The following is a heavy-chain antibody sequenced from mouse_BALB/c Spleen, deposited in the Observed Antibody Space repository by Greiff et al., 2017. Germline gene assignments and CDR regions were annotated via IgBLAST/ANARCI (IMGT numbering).Heavy chain of an antibody. CDR2: ISSGGST. CDR3: ASSHYYGSSYGYFDV. J-gene: IGHJ1*01. Sequence: EVKLMESGGGLVKPGGSLKLSCAASGFTFSSYAMSWVRQTPEKRLEWVASISSGGSTYYPDSVKGRFTISRDNARNILYLQMSSLRSEDTAMYYCASSHYYGSSYGYFDVWGAGTMVTVSS. CDR1: GFTFSSYA. V-gene: IGHV5-6-5*01. D-gene: IGHD1-1*01.